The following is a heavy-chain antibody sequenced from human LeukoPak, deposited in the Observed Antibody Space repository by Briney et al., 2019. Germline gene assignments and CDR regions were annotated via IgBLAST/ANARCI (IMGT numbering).Heavy chain of an antibody. Sequence: GGSLRLSCAASGFTFSSHWMHWVRQAPGKGLVWVSRINSVGTSTTYADSVKGRFTISRDNAKNTLYLQMNSLRAEDTAVYYCARDYEQWRYFDNWGQGTLVTVSS. D-gene: IGHD6-19*01. CDR3: ARDYEQWRYFDN. CDR2: INSVGTST. V-gene: IGHV3-74*01. CDR1: GFTFSSHW. J-gene: IGHJ4*02.